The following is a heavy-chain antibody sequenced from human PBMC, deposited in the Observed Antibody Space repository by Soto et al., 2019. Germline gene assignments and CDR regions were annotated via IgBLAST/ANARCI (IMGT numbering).Heavy chain of an antibody. D-gene: IGHD6-19*01. V-gene: IGHV1-8*01. Sequence: QVQLVQSGAEVKKPGASVKVSCKASGYTFSSYDINWVRQATGQGLEWMGWLNPNSVDTVYAQKLQGRVTLTRNTSINTAYIELSSLTSDDAAVYYCATSGGGWYLYWGHGTLVTVSS. CDR3: ATSGGGWYLY. J-gene: IGHJ4*01. CDR1: GYTFSSYD. CDR2: LNPNSVDT.